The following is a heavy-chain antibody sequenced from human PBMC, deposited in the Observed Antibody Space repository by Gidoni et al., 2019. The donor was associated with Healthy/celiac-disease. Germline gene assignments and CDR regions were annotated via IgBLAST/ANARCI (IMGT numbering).Heavy chain of an antibody. V-gene: IGHV5-51*01. J-gene: IGHJ3*02. Sequence: EVQLVPSGAEVKKPGASLKISCKGSGYSFPSSWIGWVRQMPGKGLEWMGIIYPGDSDTRYSPAFQGQVTISADKSSSTAYLQWSSLKASDTAMYYCARRYSSSWYGAAVVAFDIWGQGTMVTVSS. CDR2: IYPGDSDT. CDR3: ARRYSSSWYGAAVVAFDI. D-gene: IGHD6-13*01. CDR1: GYSFPSSW.